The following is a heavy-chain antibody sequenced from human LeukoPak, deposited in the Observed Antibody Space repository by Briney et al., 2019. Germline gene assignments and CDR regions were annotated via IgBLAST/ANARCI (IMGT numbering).Heavy chain of an antibody. Sequence: SETLSLTCAVYGGSFSGYYWSWIRQPPGKGLEWIGEINHSGSTNYNPSLKSRVTISVDTYKNQFSLKLSSVTAADTAVYYCASSRRRGSGFLGYWGQGTLVTVSS. CDR1: GGSFSGYY. CDR3: ASSRRRGSGFLGY. CDR2: INHSGST. V-gene: IGHV4-34*01. J-gene: IGHJ4*02. D-gene: IGHD1-14*01.